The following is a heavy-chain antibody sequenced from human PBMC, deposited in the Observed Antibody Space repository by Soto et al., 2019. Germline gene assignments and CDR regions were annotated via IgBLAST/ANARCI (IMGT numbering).Heavy chain of an antibody. CDR1: GFTFSSYW. J-gene: IGHJ5*02. V-gene: IGHV3-7*05. Sequence: EVQLVESGGGLVLPGGSLRLSCAASGFTFSSYWMTWVRQAPGKGLEWVANIRQDGGQIDYVDSVKGRFTISRDNAKNSLYLQRNSLRAEDTAVYYCARWTVSANSWFDPWGQGTLVTVSS. CDR2: IRQDGGQI. D-gene: IGHD2-8*01. CDR3: ARWTVSANSWFDP.